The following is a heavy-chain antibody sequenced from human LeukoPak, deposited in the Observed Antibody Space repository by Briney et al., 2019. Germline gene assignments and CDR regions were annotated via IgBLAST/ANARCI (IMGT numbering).Heavy chain of an antibody. CDR1: GYTFTGYY. J-gene: IGHJ4*02. CDR3: ARDRSTIGGYYRNGNNFDY. Sequence: GASVKVSCKASGYTFTGYYMHWVRQAPGQGLEWMGWINPNSGGTNYAQKFQGRVTMTRDTSISTAYMELSRLRSDDTAVYYCARDRSTIGGYYRNGNNFDYWGQGTLVTVSS. V-gene: IGHV1-2*02. CDR2: INPNSGGT. D-gene: IGHD3-22*01.